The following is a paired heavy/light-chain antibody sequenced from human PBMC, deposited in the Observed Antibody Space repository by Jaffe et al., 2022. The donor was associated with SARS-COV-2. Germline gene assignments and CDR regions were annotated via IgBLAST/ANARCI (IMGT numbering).Heavy chain of an antibody. CDR2: IYHSGST. V-gene: IGHV4-59*13. J-gene: IGHJ4*02. CDR1: GGSMSGYF. D-gene: IGHD3-10*01. Sequence: QVQLQESGPGLVKPSETLSLTCTVSGGSMSGYFWSWIRQPPGKGLEWIGCIYHSGSTSYNPSLKSPVTISEDTSRNQFSLRLSSVTAADTAVYYCARGAGYNYGSGVYYYFDNWGQGTLVTVSS. CDR3: ARGAGYNYGSGVYYYFDN.
Light chain of an antibody. J-gene: IGKJ1*01. CDR1: QTTVTW. V-gene: IGKV1-12*01. CDR2: AAS. Sequence: DIQMTQSPSFVSASVGDRVTITCRASQTTVTWLAWFQQKPGKAPKLLIYAASILHTGVPSRFSGSGSGTNFTLTISSLQPEDFATYYCQQANSFPWTFGQGTNVEIK. CDR3: QQANSFPWT.